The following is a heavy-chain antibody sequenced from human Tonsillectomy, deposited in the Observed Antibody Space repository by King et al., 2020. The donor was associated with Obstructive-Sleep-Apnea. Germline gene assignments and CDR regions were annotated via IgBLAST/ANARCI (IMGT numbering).Heavy chain of an antibody. J-gene: IGHJ4*02. D-gene: IGHD3-10*01. V-gene: IGHV3-30*04. CDR2: ISYDGSLK. CDR3: ARENYGQEYFDY. CDR1: GFTFSNYA. Sequence: VQLVESGGGVVQPGRSLRLSCAASGFTFSNYAVHWVRQAPGKGLEWVAVISYDGSLKYYADSVKGRFTISRDNSKNTLYVQMNSLRAEDTAVYYCARENYGQEYFDYWGQGTLVTVSS.